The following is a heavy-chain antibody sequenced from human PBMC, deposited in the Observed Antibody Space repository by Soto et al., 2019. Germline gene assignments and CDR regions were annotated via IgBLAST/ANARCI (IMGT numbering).Heavy chain of an antibody. CDR2: IIPIFGTA. Sequence: SVKVSCKASGGTFSSCAISWVRQAPGQGLEWMGGIIPIFGTANYAQKFQGRVTVTADESTSTAYMELSSLRSEDTAVYYCAWIAAAGTGYGMDVWGQGTTVTVSS. D-gene: IGHD6-13*01. J-gene: IGHJ6*02. CDR3: AWIAAAGTGYGMDV. V-gene: IGHV1-69*13. CDR1: GGTFSSCA.